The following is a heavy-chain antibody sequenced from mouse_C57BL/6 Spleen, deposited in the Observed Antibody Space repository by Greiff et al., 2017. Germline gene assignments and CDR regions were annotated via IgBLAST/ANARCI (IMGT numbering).Heavy chain of an antibody. D-gene: IGHD1-1*01. CDR3: ASDYYGSSYGYFDV. Sequence: VKLMESGAELVKPGASVKISCKASGYAFSSYWMNWVKQRPGKGLEWIGQIYPGDGDTNYNGKFKGKATLTADKSSSTAYMQLSSLTSEDSAVYFCASDYYGSSYGYFDVWGTGTTVTVSS. J-gene: IGHJ1*03. CDR2: IYPGDGDT. V-gene: IGHV1-80*01. CDR1: GYAFSSYW.